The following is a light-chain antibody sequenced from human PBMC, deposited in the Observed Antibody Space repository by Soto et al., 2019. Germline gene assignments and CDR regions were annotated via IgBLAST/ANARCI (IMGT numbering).Light chain of an antibody. J-gene: IGLJ3*02. Sequence: QSALTQPASVSGSPGQSITISCTGTSSDVGGYNYVSWYQQHPGKAPKLMIYEVSNRPSGVSNRFSGSKSGNTASLTISGLQAEDGADYYCSSYTSSSTGVFGGGTQLTVL. CDR2: EVS. CDR3: SSYTSSSTGV. V-gene: IGLV2-14*01. CDR1: SSDVGGYNY.